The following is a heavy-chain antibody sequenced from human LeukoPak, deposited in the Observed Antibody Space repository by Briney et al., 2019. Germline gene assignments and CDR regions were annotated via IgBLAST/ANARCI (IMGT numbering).Heavy chain of an antibody. J-gene: IGHJ5*02. CDR1: GYTFTSYY. Sequence: ASVKVSCKASGYTFTSYYMHWVRQAPGQGLERMGIINPSGGSTSYAQKFQGRVTMTRDTSTSTVYMELSSLRSEDMAVYYCARDLGWNDDGYGWFDPWGQGTLVTVSS. CDR3: ARDLGWNDDGYGWFDP. D-gene: IGHD1-1*01. V-gene: IGHV1-46*01. CDR2: INPSGGST.